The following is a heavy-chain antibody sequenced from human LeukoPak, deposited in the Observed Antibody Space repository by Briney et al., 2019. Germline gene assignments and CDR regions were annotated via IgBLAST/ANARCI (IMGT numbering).Heavy chain of an antibody. D-gene: IGHD5-12*01. J-gene: IGHJ4*02. CDR1: GYTFTSYA. Sequence: ASVTVSCTASGYTFTSYAMHWVRQAPGQRLEWMGWINAGNGNTKYSQKFQGRVTITRDTSASTAYMELSSLRSEDTAVYYCAKNGAYSGYDYIDYWGQGTLVTVSS. CDR3: AKNGAYSGYDYIDY. CDR2: INAGNGNT. V-gene: IGHV1-3*01.